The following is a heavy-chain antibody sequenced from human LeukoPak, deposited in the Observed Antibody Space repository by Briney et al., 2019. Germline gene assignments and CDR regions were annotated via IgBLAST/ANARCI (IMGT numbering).Heavy chain of an antibody. CDR1: GYTFTSYD. V-gene: IGHV1-8*01. CDR2: MNPNSGNT. Sequence: ASVKVSCRASGYTFTSYDINRVRQATGQGSEWMGWMNPNSGNTGYAQKLQGRVTMTRNTSISTAYMELSSLRSEDTAVYYCARGLQRGYCSGGSCYYWFDPWGQGTLVTVSS. CDR3: ARGLQRGYCSGGSCYYWFDP. J-gene: IGHJ5*02. D-gene: IGHD2-15*01.